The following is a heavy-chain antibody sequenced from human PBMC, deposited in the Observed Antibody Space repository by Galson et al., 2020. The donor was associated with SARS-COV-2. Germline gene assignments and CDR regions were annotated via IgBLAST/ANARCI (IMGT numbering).Heavy chain of an antibody. V-gene: IGHV4-30-2*01. CDR1: GTSISSGSYS. CDR2: ISPSGGT. J-gene: IGHJ3*02. Sequence: SETLSLTCAVSGTSISSGSYSWTWIRQPPGKGLEWIGYISPSGGTYYNPSLKSRVTISGDRSKNQFSLRLSSVTAADTAVDYCASLHYGEYAPEAFDIWGPGTRVTVAS. CDR3: ASLHYGEYAPEAFDI. D-gene: IGHD4-17*01.